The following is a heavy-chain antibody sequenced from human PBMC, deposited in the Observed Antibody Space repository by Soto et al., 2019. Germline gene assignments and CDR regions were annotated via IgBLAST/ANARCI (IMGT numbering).Heavy chain of an antibody. D-gene: IGHD6-6*01. J-gene: IGHJ5*02. CDR2: TYYRSKWYN. V-gene: IGHV6-1*01. CDR3: ARARAARPNNWFDP. CDR1: VDSVSSNNSA. Sequence: SQTLSLTCAISVDSVSSNNSAWNWIRQSPSRGLEWLGRTYYRSKWYNDYALSVKSRITINPDTSKDQFSLQLNSVTPEDTAMYYCARARAARPNNWFDPWGQGTLVTVSS.